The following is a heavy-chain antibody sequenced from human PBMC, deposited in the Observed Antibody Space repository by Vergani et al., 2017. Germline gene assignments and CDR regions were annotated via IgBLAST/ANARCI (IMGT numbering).Heavy chain of an antibody. CDR2: IIPIFGTA. Sequence: QVQLVQSGAEVKKPGSSVKVSCKASGGTFSSYAISWVRQAPGQGLEWMGGIIPIFGTANYAQQFQGRVTITADKSTSTAYMELSSLRSEDTAVYYCARGGYCSSTSCYSVWYFDLWGRGTLVTVSS. D-gene: IGHD2-2*03. J-gene: IGHJ2*01. V-gene: IGHV1-69*06. CDR1: GGTFSSYA. CDR3: ARGGYCSSTSCYSVWYFDL.